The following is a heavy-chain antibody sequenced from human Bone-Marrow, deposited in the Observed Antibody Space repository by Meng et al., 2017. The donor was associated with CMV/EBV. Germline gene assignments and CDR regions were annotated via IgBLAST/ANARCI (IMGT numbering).Heavy chain of an antibody. CDR1: GFTVSSSY. CDR3: ARDRGELMYYFDY. J-gene: IGHJ4*02. Sequence: GESLKISCAASGFTVSSSYMNWVRQAPGKGPEWVSIIYASGTAYYADSVKGRFTISRDNLKNTLYLQMVSLRAEDTAVYYCARDRGELMYYFDYWGQGTLVTVSS. D-gene: IGHD1-26*01. V-gene: IGHV3-53*01. CDR2: IYASGTA.